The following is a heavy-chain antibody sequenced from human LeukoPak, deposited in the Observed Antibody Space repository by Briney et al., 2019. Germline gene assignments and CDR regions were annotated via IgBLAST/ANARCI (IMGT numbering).Heavy chain of an antibody. CDR2: INPSSGGT. J-gene: IGHJ4*02. D-gene: IGHD3-9*01. Sequence: ASVKVSCKASGYTFTGYYMHWVRQAPGQGLEWMGWINPSSGGTNYAQKFQGRVTMTRDTSISTAYMELSRLRSDDTAVYYCARVDEGYYDILGGLGYWGQGTLVTVSS. V-gene: IGHV1-2*02. CDR3: ARVDEGYYDILGGLGY. CDR1: GYTFTGYY.